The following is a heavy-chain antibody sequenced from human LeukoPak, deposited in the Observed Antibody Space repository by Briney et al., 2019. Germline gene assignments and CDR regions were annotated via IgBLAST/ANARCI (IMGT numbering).Heavy chain of an antibody. CDR1: GFTFSSYS. CDR3: ARGARLQPMGEF. Sequence: GGSLRLSCAASGFTFSSYSINCVRQAPGKGLEWVSYISSSSRTIYSAESVKARLTLSRDNTKNSLYLQMNSLRAEDTAVYYCARGARLQPMGEFWGQGTLVTVSS. D-gene: IGHD4-11*01. J-gene: IGHJ4*02. V-gene: IGHV3-48*01. CDR2: ISSSSRTI.